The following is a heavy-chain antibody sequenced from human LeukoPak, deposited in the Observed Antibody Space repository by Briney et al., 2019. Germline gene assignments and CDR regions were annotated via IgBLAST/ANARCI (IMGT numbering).Heavy chain of an antibody. CDR2: ISYDGSNK. D-gene: IGHD4-23*01. CDR1: GFTFSSYG. CDR3: AKWADYGGNSVG. J-gene: IGHJ4*02. V-gene: IGHV3-30*18. Sequence: PGGSLRLSCAASGFTFSSYGMHWVRQAPGKGLEWVAVISYDGSNKYYADSVKGRFTISRDNSKNTLYLQMNSLRAEDTAVYYCAKWADYGGNSVGWGQGTLVTVSS.